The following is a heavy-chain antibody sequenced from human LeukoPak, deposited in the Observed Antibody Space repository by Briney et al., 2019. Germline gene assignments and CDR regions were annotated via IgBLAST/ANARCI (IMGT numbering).Heavy chain of an antibody. CDR1: GYSISSGYY. CDR3: ARVRGGRYYVNDGFDI. Sequence: SETLSLTCTVSGYSISSGYYWGWIRQPPGKGLEWIGSIYHSGSTYYNPSLKSRVTISVDTSKNQFSLNLSSVTAADTAVYYCARVRGGRYYVNDGFDIWGQGTVVTVSS. CDR2: IYHSGST. D-gene: IGHD2/OR15-2a*01. J-gene: IGHJ3*02. V-gene: IGHV4-38-2*02.